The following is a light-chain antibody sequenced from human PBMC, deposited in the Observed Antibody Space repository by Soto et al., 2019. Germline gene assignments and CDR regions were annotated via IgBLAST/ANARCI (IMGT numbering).Light chain of an antibody. CDR3: SSHTGSSNFYV. CDR2: EVT. CDR1: SSDVGGYNY. J-gene: IGLJ1*01. V-gene: IGLV2-8*01. Sequence: QSVLTQPPSASGSPGQSVTISCTGTSSDVGGYNYVSWYQQEPGKAPKLMIYEVTKRPSGVPDRFSGPKSGNTASLTVSGLQAEDEADYYCSSHTGSSNFYVFGTGTKVTVL.